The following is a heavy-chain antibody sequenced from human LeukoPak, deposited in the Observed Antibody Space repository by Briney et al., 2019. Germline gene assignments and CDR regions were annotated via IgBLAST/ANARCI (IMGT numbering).Heavy chain of an antibody. Sequence: GGSLRLSCAASGFTFSSYAMHWVRQAPGKGLEWVGRIKSKTDGGTTDYAAPVKGRFTISRDDSKNTLYLQMNSLKTEDTAVYYCTTYSSSWYFSLDYWGQGTLVTVSS. D-gene: IGHD6-13*01. CDR2: IKSKTDGGTT. V-gene: IGHV3-15*01. J-gene: IGHJ4*02. CDR1: GFTFSSYA. CDR3: TTYSSSWYFSLDY.